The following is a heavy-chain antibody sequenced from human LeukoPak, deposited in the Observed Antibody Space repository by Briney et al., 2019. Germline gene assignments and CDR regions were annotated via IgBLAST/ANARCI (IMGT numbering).Heavy chain of an antibody. Sequence: PGRSLRLSCAASAFTFSNYAMHWVRQAPGKGLEWVAVISYDGSNKYYADSVKGRFTISRDNSKNTLYLQMNSLRAEDTAVYYRATLPARSGYDYFDYWGQGTLVTISS. D-gene: IGHD5-12*01. V-gene: IGHV3-30*04. CDR2: ISYDGSNK. J-gene: IGHJ4*02. CDR3: ATLPARSGYDYFDY. CDR1: AFTFSNYA.